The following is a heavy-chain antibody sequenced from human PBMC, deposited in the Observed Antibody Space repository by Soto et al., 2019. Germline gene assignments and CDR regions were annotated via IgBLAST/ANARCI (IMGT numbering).Heavy chain of an antibody. CDR1: GFTFSNYD. CDR3: ARAFGVAAAGAFDY. J-gene: IGHJ4*02. V-gene: IGHV3-30*03. D-gene: IGHD6-13*01. Sequence: PGGSLRLSCAASGFTFSNYDMHWVRQAPGKGLEWVALISYDGSNKYYADSVKGRFTISRDNSKNTLYLQMNSLRAEDMAVYYCARAFGVAAAGAFDYWGQGTLVTVSS. CDR2: ISYDGSNK.